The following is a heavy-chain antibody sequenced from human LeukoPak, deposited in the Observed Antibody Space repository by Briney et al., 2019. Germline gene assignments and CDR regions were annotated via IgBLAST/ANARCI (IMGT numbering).Heavy chain of an antibody. V-gene: IGHV3-74*01. J-gene: IGHJ6*03. CDR3: AKETYYMDV. CDR1: GW. Sequence: PGGSLRLSCAGSGWMHWVRQAPGKGLVWVSGINDLGTATYYADSVKGRFTISRDNAKNTVSLQMNSLRAEDTAVYYCAKETYYMDVWGKGTTVTISS. CDR2: INDLGTAT.